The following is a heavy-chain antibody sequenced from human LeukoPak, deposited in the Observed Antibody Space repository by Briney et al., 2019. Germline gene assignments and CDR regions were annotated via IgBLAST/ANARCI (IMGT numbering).Heavy chain of an antibody. CDR1: GGTFSSYA. J-gene: IGHJ6*02. CDR2: IIPIFGTA. V-gene: IGHV1-69*13. D-gene: IGHD2-2*01. Sequence: SVKVSCKASGGTFSSYAISWVRQAPGQGLEWMGGIIPIFGTANYAQKFQGRVTITADESTSTAYMELSSLRSEDTAVYYCARGDHCSSTSCTTVLRDILTGYYHYGMDVWGQGTTVTVSS. CDR3: ARGDHCSSTSCTTVLRDILTGYYHYGMDV.